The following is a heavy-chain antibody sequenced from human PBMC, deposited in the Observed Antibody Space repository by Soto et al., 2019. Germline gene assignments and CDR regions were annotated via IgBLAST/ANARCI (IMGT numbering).Heavy chain of an antibody. V-gene: IGHV4-59*01. D-gene: IGHD3-3*01. CDR2: IYYSGST. Sequence: SQTRSRTSTVSCGSITIYYGPWIRQAPGKGLEWIGYIYYSGSTNYNPALKSRVTIRVDTSKTQFSLKLSSVTAADTAVYYWAGHQDRWGYYASFDYWGQGTLVTVSS. J-gene: IGHJ4*02. CDR1: CGSITIYY. CDR3: AGHQDRWGYYASFDY.